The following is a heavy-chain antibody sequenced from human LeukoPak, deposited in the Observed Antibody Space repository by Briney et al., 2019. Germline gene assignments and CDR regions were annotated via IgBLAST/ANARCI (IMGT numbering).Heavy chain of an antibody. J-gene: IGHJ4*02. Sequence: KPSETLSLTCTVSGGSISSSSYYWGWIRQPPGKGLEWIGSIYYSGSTYYNLSLKSRVTISVDTSKNQFSLKLSSVTAADTAVYYCARVGTAVAGYLIDYWGQGTLVTVSS. CDR3: ARVGTAVAGYLIDY. D-gene: IGHD6-19*01. V-gene: IGHV4-39*01. CDR1: GGSISSSSYY. CDR2: IYYSGST.